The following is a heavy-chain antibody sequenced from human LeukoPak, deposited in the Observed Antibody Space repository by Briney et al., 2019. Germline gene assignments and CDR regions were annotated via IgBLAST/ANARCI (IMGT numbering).Heavy chain of an antibody. CDR2: IIPIFGIA. CDR1: GATFSSYA. J-gene: IGHJ4*02. D-gene: IGHD3-22*01. V-gene: IGHV1-69*04. Sequence: SGKVTCKASGATFSSYAISWVRQAPGQGLEWMGRIIPIFGIANYAQKFQGRVTITADKSTSTDYMELSSMRPEDTAVYYCARDRGHAYDSSGYFDYWGQGTLVTVSS. CDR3: ARDRGHAYDSSGYFDY.